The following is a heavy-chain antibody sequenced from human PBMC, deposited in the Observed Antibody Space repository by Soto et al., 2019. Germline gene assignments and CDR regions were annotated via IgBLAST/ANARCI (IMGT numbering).Heavy chain of an antibody. D-gene: IGHD3-10*01. V-gene: IGHV1-69*19. Sequence: QVQLVQSGAEMKKPGSSVKVSCQSCGGTFNTYAMNWVRQAPGQGPEWMGDISPMFGAANYAPKFQGRVTITADESTGTSYMQLSSLTSEDTPLYLCAREVQVHTPAFVYWDQGTLVTVSS. CDR1: GGTFNTYA. CDR2: ISPMFGAA. J-gene: IGHJ4*02. CDR3: AREVQVHTPAFVY.